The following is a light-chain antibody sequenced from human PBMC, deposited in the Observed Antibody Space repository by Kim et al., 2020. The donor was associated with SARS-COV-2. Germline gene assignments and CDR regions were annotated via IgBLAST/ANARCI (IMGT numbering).Light chain of an antibody. V-gene: IGLV1-44*01. J-gene: IGLJ3*02. CDR3: AAWDDSLNGWV. Sequence: ELTQPPSASGTPGQRVTISCSGTSSNIGSNTVNWYQHLPGTAPKLLIYSNNQRSSGVPDRFSGSKSGTSASLAISGLQSEDEADYYCAAWDDSLNGWVFGGGTQLTVL. CDR1: SSNIGSNT. CDR2: SNN.